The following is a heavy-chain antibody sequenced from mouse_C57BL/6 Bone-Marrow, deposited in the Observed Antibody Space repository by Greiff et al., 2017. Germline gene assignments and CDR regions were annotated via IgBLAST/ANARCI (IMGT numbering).Heavy chain of an antibody. Sequence: QVQLKESGAELAKPGASVKLSCKASGYTFTSYWMHWVKQRPGQGLEWIGYINPSSGYTKYNQKFKDKATLTADKSSSTAYMQLSSLTYADSAVYYCARGIYYYGSSYGGWYFDVWGTGTTVTVSS. CDR2: INPSSGYT. D-gene: IGHD1-1*01. CDR1: GYTFTSYW. V-gene: IGHV1-7*01. J-gene: IGHJ1*03. CDR3: ARGIYYYGSSYGGWYFDV.